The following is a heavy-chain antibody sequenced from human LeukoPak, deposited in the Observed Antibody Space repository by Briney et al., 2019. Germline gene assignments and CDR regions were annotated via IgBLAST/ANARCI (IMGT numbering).Heavy chain of an antibody. J-gene: IGHJ3*02. CDR2: INTDGSSA. D-gene: IGHD2/OR15-2a*01. CDR1: GFPFSSYW. CDR3: ARAPGKYFASDI. Sequence: GGSLRLSCAVSGFPFSSYWMHWVRQAPGRGLVWVSLINTDGSSANYADSVKGRFTISRDNAKSTLYLQMNSLRAEDTAVYYCARAPGKYFASDIWGQGTTVTVSS. V-gene: IGHV3-74*01.